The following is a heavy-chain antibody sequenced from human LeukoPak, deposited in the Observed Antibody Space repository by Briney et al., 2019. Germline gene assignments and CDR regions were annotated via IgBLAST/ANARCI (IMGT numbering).Heavy chain of an antibody. CDR2: IYPGDSDT. V-gene: IGHV5-51*01. J-gene: IGHJ6*03. CDR1: GYSFTSYW. Sequence: GESLKISCKGSGYSFTSYWIGWVRQMPGKGLEWMGIIYPGDSDTRYSPSFQGQVTISADKSISTAYLQWSSLKASDTAMYYCARTRRDYSNYLFTIYYYVDVWGKGTTVTVSS. CDR3: ARTRRDYSNYLFTIYYYVDV. D-gene: IGHD4-11*01.